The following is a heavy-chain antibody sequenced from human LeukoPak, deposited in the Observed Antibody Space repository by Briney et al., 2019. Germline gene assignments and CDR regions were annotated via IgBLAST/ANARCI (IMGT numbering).Heavy chain of an antibody. J-gene: IGHJ4*02. D-gene: IGHD3-10*01. CDR3: ARVRGELLSQYYFDY. CDR2: IDPADSDT. V-gene: IGHV5-51*01. CDR1: GNTLTTFW. Sequence: GESLKISCKASGNTLTTFWIGWVRQMSGKGLEWMGIIDPADSDTRYSPPFQGQVTISADKSITTAYLQWSSLKASDTAIYYCARVRGELLSQYYFDYWGQGTLATVSS.